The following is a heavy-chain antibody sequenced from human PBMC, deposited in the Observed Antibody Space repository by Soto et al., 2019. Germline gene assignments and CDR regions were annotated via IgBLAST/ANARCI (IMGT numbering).Heavy chain of an antibody. V-gene: IGHV1-2*02. D-gene: IGHD6-13*01. J-gene: IGHJ4*02. CDR2: VNPHSGDI. Sequence: QVQLVQSGAEVKKPGASMKVSCKASGYTFSGYYMHWVRQAPGQGLEWMGWVNPHSGDIHYAQKFQGRVIMTRDTSISTAYMELSSLKSDDTAVDYCARQQDRGIVAAGFDYWGQGTLVTVSS. CDR3: ARQQDRGIVAAGFDY. CDR1: GYTFSGYY.